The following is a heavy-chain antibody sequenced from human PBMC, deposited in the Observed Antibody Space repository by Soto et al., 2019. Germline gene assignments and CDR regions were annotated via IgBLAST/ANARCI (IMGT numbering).Heavy chain of an antibody. J-gene: IGHJ4*02. CDR2: INHSGST. D-gene: IGHD3-10*01. CDR3: ARGQYYGSGSYYKRARGFDY. Sequence: EPLSLTCAVYGGSFSGYYWSWIRQPPGKGLEWIGEINHSGSTNYNPSLKSRVTISVDTSKNQFSLKLSSVTAADTAVYYCARGQYYGSGSYYKRARGFDYWGQGTLVTVSS. V-gene: IGHV4-34*01. CDR1: GGSFSGYY.